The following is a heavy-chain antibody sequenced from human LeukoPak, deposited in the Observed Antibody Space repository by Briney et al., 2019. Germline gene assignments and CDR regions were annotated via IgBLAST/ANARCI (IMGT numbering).Heavy chain of an antibody. Sequence: GGSLRLSCAASGFTFSSYGMHWVRQAPGKGLEWVAVISYDGSNKYYADSVKGRFTTSRDNSKNTLYLQMNSLRAEDTAVYYCAKIRYDFWRAYYYGMDVWGQGTTVTVSS. CDR2: ISYDGSNK. J-gene: IGHJ6*02. CDR3: AKIRYDFWRAYYYGMDV. D-gene: IGHD3-3*01. V-gene: IGHV3-30*18. CDR1: GFTFSSYG.